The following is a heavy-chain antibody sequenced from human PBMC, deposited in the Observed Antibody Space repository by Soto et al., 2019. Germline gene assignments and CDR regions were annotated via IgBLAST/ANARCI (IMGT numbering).Heavy chain of an antibody. Sequence: EASVKVSCKASGYTFTSYAMHWVRQAPGQRLEWMGWINADNGNTKYSQKFQVRVTLTRDTSASTAYMELSSLRSDDTAVYYCARDSDYTIAYWGQGTLVTVSS. CDR2: INADNGNT. CDR3: ARDSDYTIAY. J-gene: IGHJ4*02. V-gene: IGHV1-3*01. CDR1: GYTFTSYA. D-gene: IGHD2-2*02.